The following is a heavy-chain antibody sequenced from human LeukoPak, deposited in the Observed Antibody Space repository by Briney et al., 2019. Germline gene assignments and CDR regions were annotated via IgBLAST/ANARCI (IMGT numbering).Heavy chain of an antibody. J-gene: IGHJ4*02. Sequence: GGSLRLSCSASGFTFSSYTMHWVRQAPGKGLEYVSAFSNNGGSTYYSDSVKGRFTISRDNSKNTLYLQMSSLTAEDTAVYYCFGKDRGEWRQGTLVTVSS. D-gene: IGHD2-15*01. CDR2: FSNNGGST. V-gene: IGHV3-64D*06. CDR3: FGKDRGE. CDR1: GFTFSSYT.